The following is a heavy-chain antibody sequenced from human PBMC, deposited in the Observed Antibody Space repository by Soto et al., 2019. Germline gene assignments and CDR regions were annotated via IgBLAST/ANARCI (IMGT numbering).Heavy chain of an antibody. CDR2: INPSGGST. J-gene: IGHJ6*02. CDR1: GYTFTSYY. Sequence: GASVKVSCKASGYTFTSYYMQWVRQAPGQGLEWMGIINPSGGSTSYAQKFQGRVTMTRDTSTSTVYMELSSLRSEDTAVYYCASYDSSGYTYYYYYGMDVWGQGTTVTVSS. CDR3: ASYDSSGYTYYYYYGMDV. V-gene: IGHV1-46*01. D-gene: IGHD3-22*01.